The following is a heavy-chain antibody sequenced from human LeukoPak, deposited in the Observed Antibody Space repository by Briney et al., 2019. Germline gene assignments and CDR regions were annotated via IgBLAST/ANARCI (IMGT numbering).Heavy chain of an antibody. D-gene: IGHD6-25*01. CDR1: GFTFSSYG. Sequence: GGSLRLSCAASGFTFSSYGMRSVRQAPGKGLEWVALIRYDGSNKYYRDSVKGRFTISRDNSKNTLYLQMHSLRAEDTAVYYCAKGVEQRYYYYYMDVWGKGTTVTVSS. V-gene: IGHV3-30*02. CDR3: AKGVEQRYYYYYMDV. J-gene: IGHJ6*03. CDR2: IRYDGSNK.